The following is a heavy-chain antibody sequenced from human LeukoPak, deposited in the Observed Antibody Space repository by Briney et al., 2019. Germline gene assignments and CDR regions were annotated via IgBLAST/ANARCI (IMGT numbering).Heavy chain of an antibody. D-gene: IGHD5-24*01. CDR1: GGSISNYY. CDR2: IYTSGST. V-gene: IGHV4-4*07. J-gene: IGHJ4*02. CDR3: ARSVNYPFSLDY. Sequence: RSETLSLTCTVSGGSISNYYWNWIRQPAGKGLEWIGRIYTSGSTNYNPSLKSRVTMSVDTSKNQFSLKLSSVSAADTAVYYCARSVNYPFSLDYWGQGTLVTVSS.